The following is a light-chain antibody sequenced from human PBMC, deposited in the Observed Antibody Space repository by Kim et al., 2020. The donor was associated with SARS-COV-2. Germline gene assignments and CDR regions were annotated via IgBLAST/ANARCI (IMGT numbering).Light chain of an antibody. V-gene: IGLV1-40*01. CDR1: SSNIGAGYD. CDR2: GNS. J-gene: IGLJ1*01. Sequence: QSVLTQPPSVSGAPGQRVTISCTGRSSNIGAGYDVNWYQQLPGTAPKLLIYGNSNRPSGGPDRFTGSKSGTSASLAITGLQAEDEADYYCQSYDSSLSGYYVFGTGTKVNIL. CDR3: QSYDSSLSGYYV.